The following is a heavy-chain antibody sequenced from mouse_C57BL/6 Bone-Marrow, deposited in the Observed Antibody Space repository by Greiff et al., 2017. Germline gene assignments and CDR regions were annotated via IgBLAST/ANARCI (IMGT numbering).Heavy chain of an antibody. CDR2: ISSGGSYT. Sequence: VQLKESGGDLVKPGGSLKLSCAASGFTFSSYGMSWVRQTPDKRLEWVATISSGGSYTSYPDNVKGRFTISRDIAKNTLYLQMSSLKSEDTALYYCARGIQLRLLNGYYYAMDYWGQGTSVTVS. J-gene: IGHJ4*01. CDR1: GFTFSSYG. D-gene: IGHD3-2*02. V-gene: IGHV5-6*01. CDR3: ARGIQLRLLNGYYYAMDY.